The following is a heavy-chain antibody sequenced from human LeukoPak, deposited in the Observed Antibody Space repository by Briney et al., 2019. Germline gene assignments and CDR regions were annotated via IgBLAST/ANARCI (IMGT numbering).Heavy chain of an antibody. CDR2: ISSSSSYI. D-gene: IGHD6-13*01. V-gene: IGHV3-21*01. CDR3: ARAPGSSRNWFDP. Sequence: GGSLRLSCAASGFTFSSYSTNWVRQAPGKGLEWVSSISSSSSYIYYADSVKGRFTISRDNAKNSLYLQMNSLRAEDTAVYYCARAPGSSRNWFDPWGQGTLVTVSS. CDR1: GFTFSSYS. J-gene: IGHJ5*02.